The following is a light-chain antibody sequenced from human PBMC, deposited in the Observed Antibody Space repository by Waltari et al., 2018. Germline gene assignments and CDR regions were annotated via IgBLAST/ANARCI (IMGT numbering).Light chain of an antibody. CDR1: ESISTY. CDR3: QQSYNTPLT. V-gene: IGKV1-39*01. CDR2: DAS. J-gene: IGKJ4*01. Sequence: DIQMTQSPSSLSASVGDRVTITCRASESISTYLNWYQQKPGKAPNLLIFDASTLHPGVPSRFSVRGFRTVFTLTIINLQPEDFATYFCQQSYNTPLTFGGGTKVDIK.